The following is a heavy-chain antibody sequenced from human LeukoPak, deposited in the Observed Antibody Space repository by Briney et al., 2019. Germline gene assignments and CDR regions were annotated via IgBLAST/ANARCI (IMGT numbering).Heavy chain of an antibody. Sequence: ASETLSLTCTVSGGSISSSSYYWGWIRQPPGKGLEWIGSIYYSGSTYYNPSLKSRVTISVDTSKNQFSLKLSSVTAADTAAYYCARARLPGDTHAAYYHMDVWGKGTTVTVSS. V-gene: IGHV4-39*07. CDR1: GGSISSSSYY. CDR3: ARARLPGDTHAAYYHMDV. D-gene: IGHD2-2*01. J-gene: IGHJ6*03. CDR2: IYYSGST.